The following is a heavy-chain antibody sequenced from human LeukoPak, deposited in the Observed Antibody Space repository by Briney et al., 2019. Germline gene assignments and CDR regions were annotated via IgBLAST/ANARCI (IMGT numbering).Heavy chain of an antibody. Sequence: SETLSLTCAVYGGSFSGYYWSWIRQPPGKGLEWIGEINHSGSTNYNPSLKSRVTISVDTSKNQFSLKLGSVTAADTAVYYCARGYPERRYFDYWGQGTLVTVSS. J-gene: IGHJ4*02. D-gene: IGHD1-14*01. CDR2: INHSGST. CDR3: ARGYPERRYFDY. CDR1: GGSFSGYY. V-gene: IGHV4-34*01.